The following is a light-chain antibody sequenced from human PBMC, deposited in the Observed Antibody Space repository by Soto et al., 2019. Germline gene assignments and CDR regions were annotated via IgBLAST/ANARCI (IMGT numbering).Light chain of an antibody. V-gene: IGLV1-47*02. CDR2: GNN. Sequence: QSVLTQPPSASGTPGQRVTISCSGSSSNIGGNSVYWYQHLPGTAPKLLIYGNNQRPSGIPDRFSGSKSGTSASLAISGLRSEDEADYYCAAWDDSLSDPFWVFGGGTKVTVL. CDR3: AAWDDSLSDPFWV. CDR1: SSNIGGNS. J-gene: IGLJ3*02.